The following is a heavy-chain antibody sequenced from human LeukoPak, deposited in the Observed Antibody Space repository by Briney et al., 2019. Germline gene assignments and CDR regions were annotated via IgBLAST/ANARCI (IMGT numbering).Heavy chain of an antibody. CDR1: GFTLSSYS. V-gene: IGHV3-64*01. CDR2: ISNNGGST. Sequence: GGSLRLSCAASGFTLSSYSMHWVRQAPGKGLEFVSAISNNGGSTYYANSVKGRFTISRDNAKNSLYLQMNSLRAEDTAVYYCARDRSSWSEGFDYWGQGTLVTVSS. J-gene: IGHJ4*02. D-gene: IGHD6-13*01. CDR3: ARDRSSWSEGFDY.